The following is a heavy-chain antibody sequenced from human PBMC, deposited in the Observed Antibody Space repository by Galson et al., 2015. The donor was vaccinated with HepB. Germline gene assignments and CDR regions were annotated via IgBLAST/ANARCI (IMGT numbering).Heavy chain of an antibody. CDR1: GYTFTSYD. J-gene: IGHJ4*02. CDR3: ARALRYFDPRGGKPRYYFDY. V-gene: IGHV1-8*01. Sequence: SVKVSCKASGYTFTSYDINWVRQATGQGLEWMGWMNSNSGNTGYAQKFQGRVTMTRNTSISTAYMELSSLRSEDTAVYYCARALRYFDPRGGKPRYYFDYWGQGTLVTVSS. D-gene: IGHD3-9*01. CDR2: MNSNSGNT.